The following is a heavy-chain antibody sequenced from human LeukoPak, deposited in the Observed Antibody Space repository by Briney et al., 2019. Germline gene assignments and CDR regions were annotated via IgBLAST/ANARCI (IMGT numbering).Heavy chain of an antibody. Sequence: GASVKVSCKASGYTFTSYDINWVRQATGQGLEWMGWMNPNSGNTGYAQKFQGRVTMTRNTSISTAYMELSSLRSEDTAVYYCARGYSSSWLSAGREDAFDIWGQGTMVTASS. CDR2: MNPNSGNT. CDR1: GYTFTSYD. D-gene: IGHD6-13*01. V-gene: IGHV1-8*01. CDR3: ARGYSSSWLSAGREDAFDI. J-gene: IGHJ3*02.